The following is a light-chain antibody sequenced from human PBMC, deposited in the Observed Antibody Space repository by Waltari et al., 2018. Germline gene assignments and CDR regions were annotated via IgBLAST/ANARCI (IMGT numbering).Light chain of an antibody. Sequence: DIQLTQSPSTLSASVGDRVTITCRASQSIRSRLALYQLKPGKAPKLLIYKASRLESGVPSRFSGIGSGKEFTLTICSLQPDDFATYYCQQYNSYSRTFGQGTKVEIK. CDR3: QQYNSYSRT. CDR2: KAS. J-gene: IGKJ1*01. CDR1: QSIRSR. V-gene: IGKV1-5*03.